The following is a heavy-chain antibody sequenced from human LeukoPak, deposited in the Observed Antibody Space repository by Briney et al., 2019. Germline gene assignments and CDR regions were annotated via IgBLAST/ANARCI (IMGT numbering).Heavy chain of an antibody. Sequence: GGTLRLSCAASGFTFSSYGMHWVRQAPGKGLEWVAFIRYDGSNKYYADSVKGRFTISRDNSKNTLYLQMNSLRAEDTAVYYCAKEGLAVAGRRVGYYFDYWGQGTLVTVSS. CDR2: IRYDGSNK. D-gene: IGHD6-19*01. J-gene: IGHJ4*02. CDR1: GFTFSSYG. V-gene: IGHV3-30*02. CDR3: AKEGLAVAGRRVGYYFDY.